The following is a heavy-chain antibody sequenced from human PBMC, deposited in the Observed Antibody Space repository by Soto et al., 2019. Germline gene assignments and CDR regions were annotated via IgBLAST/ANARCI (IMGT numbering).Heavy chain of an antibody. D-gene: IGHD2-15*01. CDR2: INAGNGNT. Sequence: QVQLVQSGAEVKKPGASVKVSCKASGYTFTSYAMHWVRQAPGQRLEWMGWINAGNGNTKYSQKFQVRVTITKDTSATTAYMELSSLRSEDTAVYYCARDLGGWPHYWGQGTLVTVSS. CDR3: ARDLGGWPHY. J-gene: IGHJ4*02. V-gene: IGHV1-3*01. CDR1: GYTFTSYA.